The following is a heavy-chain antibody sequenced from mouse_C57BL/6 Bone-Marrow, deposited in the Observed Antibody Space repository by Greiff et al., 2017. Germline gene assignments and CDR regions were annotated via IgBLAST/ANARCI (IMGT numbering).Heavy chain of an antibody. Sequence: QVQLQQSGPELVKPGASVKISCKASGYAFSSSWMNWVKQRPGKGLEWIGRIYPGDGDTNYNGKFKGKATLTADKSSSTAYMQLSSLTSEDSAVYFCARGDSNYVGYYAMDYWGQGTSVTVSS. CDR3: ARGDSNYVGYYAMDY. D-gene: IGHD2-5*01. V-gene: IGHV1-82*01. CDR1: GYAFSSSW. CDR2: IYPGDGDT. J-gene: IGHJ4*01.